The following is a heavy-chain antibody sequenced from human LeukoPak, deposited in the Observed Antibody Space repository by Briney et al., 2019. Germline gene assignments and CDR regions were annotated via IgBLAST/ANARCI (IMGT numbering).Heavy chain of an antibody. Sequence: SVKVSCTASGGTFSSHAISWVRQAPGQGLEWMGGIIPIFGTANYAQKFQGRVTITADESTSTAYMELSSLRSEDTAVYYCATPAGGYSYGRYFDYWGQGTLVTVSS. V-gene: IGHV1-69*01. CDR1: GGTFSSHA. CDR3: ATPAGGYSYGRYFDY. D-gene: IGHD5-18*01. J-gene: IGHJ4*01. CDR2: IIPIFGTA.